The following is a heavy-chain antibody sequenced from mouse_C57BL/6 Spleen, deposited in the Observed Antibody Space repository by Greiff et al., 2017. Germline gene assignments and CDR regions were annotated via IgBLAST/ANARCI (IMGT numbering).Heavy chain of an antibody. D-gene: IGHD3-2*02. V-gene: IGHV1-42*01. Sequence: EVQLQQSGPELVKPGASVKISCKASGYSFTGYYMNWVKQSPEKSLEWIGEINPSTGGTTYNQKFKAKATLTVDKSSSTAYMQLKSLTSEDSAVYYCARSGTAQATSLYYYAMDYWGQGTSVTVSS. CDR1: GYSFTGYY. CDR3: ARSGTAQATSLYYYAMDY. CDR2: INPSTGGT. J-gene: IGHJ4*01.